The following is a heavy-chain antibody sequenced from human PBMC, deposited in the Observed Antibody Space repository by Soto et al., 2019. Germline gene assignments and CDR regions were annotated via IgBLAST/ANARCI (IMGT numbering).Heavy chain of an antibody. V-gene: IGHV4-59*12. CDR3: ARDKITGLFDY. D-gene: IGHD2-8*02. Sequence: SETLSLTCTVSGGSMNNYYWTWIRQPPGKGLEWIGYIYYSGTTNYNPSLESRVTISVDTSKKQFSLKLNSVTAADTAVYYCARDKITGLFDYWGQGTLVTVSS. CDR2: IYYSGTT. J-gene: IGHJ4*02. CDR1: GGSMNNYY.